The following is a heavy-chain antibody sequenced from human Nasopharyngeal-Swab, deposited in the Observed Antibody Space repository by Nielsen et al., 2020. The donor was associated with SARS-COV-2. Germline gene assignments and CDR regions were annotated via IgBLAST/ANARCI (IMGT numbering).Heavy chain of an antibody. CDR1: GGSINSYY. D-gene: IGHD6-6*01. CDR2: IYYSGST. J-gene: IGHJ5*02. Sequence: SETLSLTCTVSGGSINSYYWSWIRQPPGKGLEWIGYIYYSGSTNYNPSLKSRVTISVDTSKNQFSLKLSSVTAADTAVYYCARSKAAHNWFDPWGQGTLVTVSS. V-gene: IGHV4-59*01. CDR3: ARSKAAHNWFDP.